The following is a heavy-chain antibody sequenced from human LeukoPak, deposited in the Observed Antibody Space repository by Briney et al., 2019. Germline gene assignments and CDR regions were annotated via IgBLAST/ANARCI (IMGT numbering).Heavy chain of an antibody. V-gene: IGHV4-38-2*02. Sequence: SETLSLTCTVSGYSISSGYYWGWIRQPPGKGLEWIGSIYHSGSTYYNPSLKSRVTISVDTSKNQFSLKLSSVTAADTAVYYCARVAMQQLLMPSTFDYWGQGTLVTVSS. CDR2: IYHSGST. CDR1: GYSISSGYY. J-gene: IGHJ4*02. D-gene: IGHD6-13*01. CDR3: ARVAMQQLLMPSTFDY.